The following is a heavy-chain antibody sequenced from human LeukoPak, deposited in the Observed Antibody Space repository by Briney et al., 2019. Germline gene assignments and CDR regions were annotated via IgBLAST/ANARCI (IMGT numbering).Heavy chain of an antibody. CDR3: AKGPRAFGGIIGSGGYYFDY. CDR1: GFTFSSYA. CDR2: ISGSGSSI. V-gene: IGHV3-23*01. Sequence: TGGSLRLSCAASGFTFSSYAMNWVRQAPGKGLEWVSGISGSGSSIYYADSVKGRFTTSRDNSNNTLCLQMSSLRAEDSALYYCAKGPRAFGGIIGSGGYYFDYWGQGALVTVSS. D-gene: IGHD3-16*02. J-gene: IGHJ4*02.